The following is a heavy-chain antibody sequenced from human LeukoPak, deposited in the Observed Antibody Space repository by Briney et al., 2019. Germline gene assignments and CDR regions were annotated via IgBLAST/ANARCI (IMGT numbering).Heavy chain of an antibody. V-gene: IGHV4-38-2*01. CDR3: ASVLGATTKLDY. J-gene: IGHJ4*02. CDR1: GYSISSGYY. CDR2: INHSGST. Sequence: PSETLSLTCAVSGYSISSGYYWGWIRQPPGKGLEWIGSINHSGSTYYNPSLKSRVTISVDTSKNQFSLKLSSVTAADTAVYYCASVLGATTKLDYWGQGTLVTVSS. D-gene: IGHD1-26*01.